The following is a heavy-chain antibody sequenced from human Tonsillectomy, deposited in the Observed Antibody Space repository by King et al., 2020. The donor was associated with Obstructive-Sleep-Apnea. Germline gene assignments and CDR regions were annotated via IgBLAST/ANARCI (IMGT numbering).Heavy chain of an antibody. J-gene: IGHJ4*02. CDR3: ARDLGGRSYSSSPNFDY. V-gene: IGHV3-21*01. CDR1: GFTFSDHS. Sequence: QLVQSGGGLVKPGGSLRLSCTASGFTFSDHSMDRVRQPPGKGLEWVSSITRSSSYILYADSVKGRFTISRDNAKNSLYLQMSSLRAEDTAVYYCARDLGGRSYSSSPNFDYWGRGTLVTVSS. D-gene: IGHD6-6*01. CDR2: ITRSSSYI.